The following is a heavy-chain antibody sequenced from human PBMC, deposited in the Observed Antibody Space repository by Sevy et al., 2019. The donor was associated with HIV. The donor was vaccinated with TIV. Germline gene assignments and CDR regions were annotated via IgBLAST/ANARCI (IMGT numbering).Heavy chain of an antibody. CDR2: ISSSGSSI. CDR3: TRNGGAFDNGFDP. Sequence: GGSLRLSCTASGFTFSSYDMNWVRQAPGKGLEWVSKISSSGSSIYYADSLKGRFTISRDNAKNSQNLQMNSLRAEDTAVYYCTRNGGAFDNGFDPWGQGTLVTVSS. D-gene: IGHD2-8*01. CDR1: GFTFSSYD. V-gene: IGHV3-48*03. J-gene: IGHJ5*02.